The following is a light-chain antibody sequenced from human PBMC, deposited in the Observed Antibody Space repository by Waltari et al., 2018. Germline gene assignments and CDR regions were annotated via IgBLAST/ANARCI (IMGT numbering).Light chain of an antibody. V-gene: IGLV2-14*03. Sequence: QSALTQPASVSGSPGQSITISCTGTSSDVGGYNFVSWYQQHPGKVPKLIIYDVTNRPSVFSNRCSGSKSGNTSSLTISGLQAEDEADYDCSSDTTSSNYVFGTGTKVTVL. CDR2: DVT. CDR3: SSDTTSSNYV. CDR1: SSDVGGYNF. J-gene: IGLJ1*01.